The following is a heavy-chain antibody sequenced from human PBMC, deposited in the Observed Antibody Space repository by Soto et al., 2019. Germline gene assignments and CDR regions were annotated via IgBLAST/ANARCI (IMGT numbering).Heavy chain of an antibody. CDR3: IKRPGHRNYYFDY. V-gene: IGHV2-5*02. J-gene: IGHJ4*02. CDR2: IYWDDGK. D-gene: IGHD3-16*02. CDR1: GFSLSTSGVA. Sequence: QSTLKESGPMVVKPTQTLTLTCTFSGFSLSTSGVAVGWIRQPPGKALEWLALIYWDDGKRYRPSLKSMLIIPKDTSKDQVVLTVNNMDPADTATYYCIKRPGHRNYYFDYWGQGILVTVSS.